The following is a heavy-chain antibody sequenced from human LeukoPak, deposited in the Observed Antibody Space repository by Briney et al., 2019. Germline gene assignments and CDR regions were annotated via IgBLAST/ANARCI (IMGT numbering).Heavy chain of an antibody. J-gene: IGHJ4*02. D-gene: IGHD5-18*01. CDR3: ARDRWGYSYGGD. Sequence: GGSLRLSCAASGFTFSTFAMIWVRQPPGKGLEWVSSIFPSGGEIHYADSVRGRFTISRDNAKNSLYLQMNSLRAEDTAVYYCARDRWGYSYGGDWGQGTLVTVSS. CDR1: GFTFSTFA. CDR2: IFPSGGEI. V-gene: IGHV3-21*06.